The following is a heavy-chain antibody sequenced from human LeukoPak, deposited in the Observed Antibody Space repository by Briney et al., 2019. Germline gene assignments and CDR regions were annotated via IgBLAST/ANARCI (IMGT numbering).Heavy chain of an antibody. CDR3: AVAQPAVSYYFDY. D-gene: IGHD5-12*01. CDR1: GLTVSRNY. CDR2: IYSGGST. J-gene: IGHJ4*02. V-gene: IGHV3-66*02. Sequence: GGSLRLPCAASGLTVSRNYMSWVRQAPGKGLEGVSVIYSGGSTYYADSVKGRFTISRDNSKNTLYLQMNSLRAEDTAVYYCAVAQPAVSYYFDYWGQGTLVTVSS.